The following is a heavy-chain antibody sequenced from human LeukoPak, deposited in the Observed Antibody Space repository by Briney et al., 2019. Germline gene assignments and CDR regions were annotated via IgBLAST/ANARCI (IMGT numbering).Heavy chain of an antibody. Sequence: GGTLRLSCAASGFTFSSYWMSWVRKAPGKGQGRVANIKQDGSEKYYVDSVKGRFTISRDNAKNSLYLQMNSLRAEDTAVYYCARDVAVAGFAFDIWGQGTMVTVSS. J-gene: IGHJ3*02. CDR1: GFTFSSYW. V-gene: IGHV3-7*01. D-gene: IGHD6-19*01. CDR3: ARDVAVAGFAFDI. CDR2: IKQDGSEK.